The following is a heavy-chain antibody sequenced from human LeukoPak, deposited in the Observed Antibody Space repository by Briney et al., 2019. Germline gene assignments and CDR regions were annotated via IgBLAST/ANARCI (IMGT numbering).Heavy chain of an antibody. V-gene: IGHV1-46*01. CDR3: ARASSVVMGYYYYYMDV. CDR1: GYTFTSYY. J-gene: IGHJ6*03. Sequence: ASVKVSCKASGYTFTSYYMHWVRQAPGQGLEWMGIINPSGGSTTYAQKFQGRVTMTRDTSTSTVYMELSSLGSEDTAVYYCARASSVVMGYYYYYMDVWGKGTTVTISS. D-gene: IGHD3-22*01. CDR2: INPSGGST.